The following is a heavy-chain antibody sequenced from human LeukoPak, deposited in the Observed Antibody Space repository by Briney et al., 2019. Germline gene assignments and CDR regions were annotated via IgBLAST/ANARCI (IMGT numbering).Heavy chain of an antibody. Sequence: GGSLRLSCAASGFTFSDYYMSWIRQAPGKGLEWVSYISSSGSTIYYADSVKGRFTISRDNAKNSLYLQMNSLRAEDTAVYYCAREGGDTSYYTLWLDPWGQGTLVTVSS. CDR3: AREGGDTSYYTLWLDP. J-gene: IGHJ5*02. CDR2: ISSSGSTI. CDR1: GFTFSDYY. D-gene: IGHD2-2*02. V-gene: IGHV3-11*04.